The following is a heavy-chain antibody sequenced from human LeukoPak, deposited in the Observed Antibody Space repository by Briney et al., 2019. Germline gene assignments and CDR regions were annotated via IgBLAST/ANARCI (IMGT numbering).Heavy chain of an antibody. Sequence: ASVKVSCRASGGTFSSYAISWVRQAPGQGLEWMGGIIPIFGTASYAQKFQGRVTITADESTSTAYMELSSLRSEDTAVYYCASSTSIVGATIPFDYWGQGTLVTVSS. D-gene: IGHD1-26*01. CDR3: ASSTSIVGATIPFDY. V-gene: IGHV1-69*01. CDR1: GGTFSSYA. CDR2: IIPIFGTA. J-gene: IGHJ4*02.